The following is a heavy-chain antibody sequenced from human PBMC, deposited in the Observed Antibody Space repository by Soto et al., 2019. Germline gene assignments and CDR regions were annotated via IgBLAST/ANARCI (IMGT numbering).Heavy chain of an antibody. D-gene: IGHD2-21*02. CDR3: WCSDCYSYYNYGIDV. V-gene: IGHV3-48*02. Sequence: SGGSLGLSCAASGFTFSSYSFNWVRQAPGKGLEWVSYISRSSSAIYYADSVQGRFTISRDNAKNSLFLQMNSLREEDTAVYYCWCSDCYSYYNYGIDVRGRGTTVTVSS. CDR2: ISRSSSAI. J-gene: IGHJ6*02. CDR1: GFTFSSYS.